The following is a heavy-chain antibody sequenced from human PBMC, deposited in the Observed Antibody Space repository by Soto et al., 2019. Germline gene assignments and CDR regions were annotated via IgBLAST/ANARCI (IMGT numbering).Heavy chain of an antibody. D-gene: IGHD2-15*01. J-gene: IGHJ5*02. Sequence: EVQLLESGGGLVQPGGSLRLSCAASGFTFSSYAMSWVRQAPGKGLEWVSVIADSRDRTYYADSVKGRFTISRDNSKTTLYLQMHNLRPEDTATYYCAKGIAWGQGTRVTVSS. CDR3: AKGIA. CDR1: GFTFSSYA. CDR2: IADSRDRT. V-gene: IGHV3-23*01.